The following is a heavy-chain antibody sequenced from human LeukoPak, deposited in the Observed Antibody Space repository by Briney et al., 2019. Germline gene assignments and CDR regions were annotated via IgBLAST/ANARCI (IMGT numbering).Heavy chain of an antibody. CDR3: ARVSSDAFDI. J-gene: IGHJ3*02. D-gene: IGHD3-10*01. CDR2: IYYSGST. V-gene: IGHV4-59*01. Sequence: SETLSLTCTVSGGSISSYYWSWLRQPPGKGLEWIGYIYYSGSTNYNPSLKSRVTISVDTSKNQFSLKLSSVTAADTAVYYCARVSSDAFDIWGQGTIVTVSS. CDR1: GGSISSYY.